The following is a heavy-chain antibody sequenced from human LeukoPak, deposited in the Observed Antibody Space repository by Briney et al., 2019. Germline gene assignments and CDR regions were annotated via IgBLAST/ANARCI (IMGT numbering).Heavy chain of an antibody. V-gene: IGHV3-33*01. CDR3: ARDLGSIAARTPVGY. CDR1: GFTFSSYG. Sequence: QPGGSLRLSCAASGFTFSSYGMHWVRQAPGKGLEWVAVIWYDGSNKYYADSVKGRFTISRDNSKNTLYLQMNSLRAEDTAVYYCARDLGSIAARTPVGYWGQGTLVTVSS. CDR2: IWYDGSNK. D-gene: IGHD6-6*01. J-gene: IGHJ4*02.